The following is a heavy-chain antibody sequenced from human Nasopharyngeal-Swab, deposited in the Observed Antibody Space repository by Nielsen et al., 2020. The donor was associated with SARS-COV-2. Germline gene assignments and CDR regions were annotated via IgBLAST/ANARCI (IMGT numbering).Heavy chain of an antibody. CDR3: ARAGEYRFDY. CDR2: LNGDATTV. J-gene: IGHJ4*02. D-gene: IGHD7-27*01. Sequence: GESLKISCAGSGFTFSSSWLHWVRQAPGEGLVWVARLNGDATTVDYADSVKGRFTISRDSAKNTLYLQMNGLRDEDTAIYYCARAGEYRFDYWGQGTLVTVSS. CDR1: GFTFSSSW. V-gene: IGHV3-74*01.